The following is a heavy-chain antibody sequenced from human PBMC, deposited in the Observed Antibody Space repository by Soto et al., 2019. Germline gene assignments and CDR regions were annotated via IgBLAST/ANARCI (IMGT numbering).Heavy chain of an antibody. CDR1: EFTVSSTY. Sequence: GGSLRLSCAASEFTVSSTYMSWVRQAPGKGLEWVSVIYSGGSTDYADSVKGRFAISRDNSKNTLYLQMNSLRAEDTAVYYCAGGAAAGPLEGYGMDVWGEGTTVTVPS. J-gene: IGHJ6*02. CDR3: AGGAAAGPLEGYGMDV. V-gene: IGHV3-53*01. CDR2: IYSGGST. D-gene: IGHD6-13*01.